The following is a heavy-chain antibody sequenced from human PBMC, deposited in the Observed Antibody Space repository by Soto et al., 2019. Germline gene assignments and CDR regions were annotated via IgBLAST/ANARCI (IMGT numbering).Heavy chain of an antibody. Sequence: SETLSLTCTVSGGSISSYYWSWIRQPPGKGLEWIGYIYYSGSTNYNPSLKSRVTISVDTSKNQFSLKLSSVTAADTAVYYCARAVPTLGYCSSTSCYSWFDPWGQGTLVTVSS. J-gene: IGHJ5*02. D-gene: IGHD2-2*02. V-gene: IGHV4-59*01. CDR1: GGSISSYY. CDR3: ARAVPTLGYCSSTSCYSWFDP. CDR2: IYYSGST.